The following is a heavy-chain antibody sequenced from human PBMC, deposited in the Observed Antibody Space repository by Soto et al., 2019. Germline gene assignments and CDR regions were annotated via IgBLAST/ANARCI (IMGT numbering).Heavy chain of an antibody. CDR1: GFTFSSYA. CDR2: ISGSGGST. Sequence: GGSLRLSCAASGFTFSSYAMSWVRQAPGKGLEWVSAISGSGGSTYYADSVKGRFTISRDNSKNTLYLQMNSLRAEDTAVYYCAKDSVLRYFDWLSPPDYWGQGTLVTVS. V-gene: IGHV3-23*01. D-gene: IGHD3-9*01. CDR3: AKDSVLRYFDWLSPPDY. J-gene: IGHJ4*02.